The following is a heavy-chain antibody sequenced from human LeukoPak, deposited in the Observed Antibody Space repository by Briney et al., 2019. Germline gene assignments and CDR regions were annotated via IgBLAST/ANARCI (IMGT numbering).Heavy chain of an antibody. CDR2: IRGRGGST. CDR1: GFTFRSYA. V-gene: IGHV3-23*01. Sequence: GGSLRLSCAASGFTFRSYAMRWGRQARGEGGEWVSAIRGRGGSTYYADSVKRPFTISRDNSKNTLYLQMNSLRAEDTAVYYCAKVSYWGQGTLVTVSS. CDR3: AKVSY. J-gene: IGHJ4*02.